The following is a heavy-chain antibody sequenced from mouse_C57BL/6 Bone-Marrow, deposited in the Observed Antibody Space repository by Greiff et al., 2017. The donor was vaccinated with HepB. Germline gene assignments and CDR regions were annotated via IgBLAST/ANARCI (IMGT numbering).Heavy chain of an antibody. V-gene: IGHV1-81*01. CDR3: SRSFYGSSYPAWFAY. Sequence: QVQLKESGAELARPGASVKLSCKASGYTFTSYGISWVKQRTGQGLEWIGEIYPRSGNTYYNEKFKGKATLTADKSSSTAYMELRSLTSEDSAVYFCSRSFYGSSYPAWFAYWGQGTLVTVSA. CDR1: GYTFTSYG. J-gene: IGHJ3*01. D-gene: IGHD1-1*01. CDR2: IYPRSGNT.